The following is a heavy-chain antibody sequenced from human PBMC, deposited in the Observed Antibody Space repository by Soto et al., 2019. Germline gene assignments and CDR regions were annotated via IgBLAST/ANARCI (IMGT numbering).Heavy chain of an antibody. CDR1: GFTFSDYY. CDR2: ISSSGSTI. J-gene: IGHJ3*02. Sequence: GGSLRLSCAASGFTFSDYYMSCIRQAPGKGLEWVSYISSSGSTIYYADSVKGRFTISRDNAKNSLYLQMNSLRAEDTAVYYCARAATNSNGRGAFDIWGQGTMVTVSS. D-gene: IGHD5-12*01. CDR3: ARAATNSNGRGAFDI. V-gene: IGHV3-11*01.